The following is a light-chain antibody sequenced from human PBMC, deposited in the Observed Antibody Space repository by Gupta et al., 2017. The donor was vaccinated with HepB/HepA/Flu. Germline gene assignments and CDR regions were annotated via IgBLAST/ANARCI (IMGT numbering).Light chain of an antibody. J-gene: IGKJ1*01. V-gene: IGKV1-5*03. CDR1: QSISSW. CDR2: KAS. CDR3: QQYRT. Sequence: DIQMTQSPSTLSASVGDRVTITCRASQSISSWLAWYQQKPGKAPKLLIYKASSLESGVTSRFSGSGSGTEFTRTISSMEADDFETYYGQQYRTFGQGTKVEIK.